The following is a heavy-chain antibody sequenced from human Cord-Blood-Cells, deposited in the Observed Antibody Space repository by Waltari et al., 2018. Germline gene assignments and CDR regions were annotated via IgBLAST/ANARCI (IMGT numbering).Heavy chain of an antibody. D-gene: IGHD7-27*01. J-gene: IGHJ4*02. CDR1: GGSTSSGGAY. CDR2: IYYSGST. CDR3: ARTRSGEPLDY. V-gene: IGHV4-31*03. Sequence: QVQLQESGPGLVKPSQTLSLTCTVSGGSTSSGGAYWTWIRQHPGKGLEWIGYIYYSGSTYYNPSLKSRVTISVDTSKNQFSLKLSSVTAADTAVYYCARTRSGEPLDYWGQGTLVTVSS.